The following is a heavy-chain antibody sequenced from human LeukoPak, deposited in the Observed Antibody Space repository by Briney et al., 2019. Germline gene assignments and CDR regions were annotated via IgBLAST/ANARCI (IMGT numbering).Heavy chain of an antibody. CDR3: SREDY. CDR2: INPNSGVT. Sequence: NAGGSLRLSCAASGFTFSGATMHWVRQAPGQGLEWVGWINPNSGVTNYAQKFQGRVSMTSDTSISTVYMELSRLRSDDTAVYYCSREDYWGQGTLVTVSS. CDR1: GFTFSGAT. V-gene: IGHV1-2*02. J-gene: IGHJ4*02.